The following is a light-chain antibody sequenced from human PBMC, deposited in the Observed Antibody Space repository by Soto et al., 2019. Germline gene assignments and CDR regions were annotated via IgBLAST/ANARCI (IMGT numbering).Light chain of an antibody. J-gene: IGKJ4*01. Sequence: EIVLTQSPATLSLSPGERATLSCRASQSVSSYLAWYQQKPGQAPRLLIYDASNRATGIPARFSGSGSGTDFTLTISSLEPEDFAVYYCQQRSNWPPHFGGGTQVDIK. CDR1: QSVSSY. V-gene: IGKV3-11*01. CDR2: DAS. CDR3: QQRSNWPPH.